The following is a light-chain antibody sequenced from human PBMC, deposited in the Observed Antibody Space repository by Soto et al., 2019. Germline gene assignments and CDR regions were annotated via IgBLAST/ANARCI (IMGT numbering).Light chain of an antibody. V-gene: IGKV3-11*01. CDR3: QQRSDVYT. Sequence: EIVLTQSPATLSLSPGERATLSCRASQSVGGHLAWYQQKPGQAPRLLIYDASNRATDIPARFSGSGSGTDFTLTITSLEPEDFAVYYCQQRSDVYTFGRGTKLEIK. CDR1: QSVGGH. J-gene: IGKJ2*01. CDR2: DAS.